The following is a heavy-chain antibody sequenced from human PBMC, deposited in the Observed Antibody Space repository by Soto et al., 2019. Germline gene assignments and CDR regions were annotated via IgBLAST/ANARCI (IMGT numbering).Heavy chain of an antibody. CDR2: ISYDGSNK. J-gene: IGHJ6*02. CDR3: ARAELRFLEWLLLRYGIDV. CDR1: GFTFSSYA. D-gene: IGHD3-3*01. Sequence: QVQLVESGGGVVQPGRSLRLSCAASGFTFSSYAMHWVRQAPGKGLEWVAVISYDGSNKYYADSVKGRFTISRDNSKNTLYLQMNSLRAEDTAVYYCARAELRFLEWLLLRYGIDVWGQGTTVTVSS. V-gene: IGHV3-30-3*01.